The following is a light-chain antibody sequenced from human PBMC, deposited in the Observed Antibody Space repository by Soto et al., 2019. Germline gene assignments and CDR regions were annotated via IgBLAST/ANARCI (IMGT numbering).Light chain of an antibody. J-gene: IGKJ1*01. CDR3: QQYSSSRT. CDR1: QSVSSNH. CDR2: GGS. Sequence: DIVLMQSPGTLSLSPGERATLSCRASQSVSSNHLAWYQQKPGQAPRLLIYGGSSRATGIPVRFSGSGSETDFTLTITRLEPEDFAVYYCQQYSSSRTFGQGTKVEIK. V-gene: IGKV3-20*01.